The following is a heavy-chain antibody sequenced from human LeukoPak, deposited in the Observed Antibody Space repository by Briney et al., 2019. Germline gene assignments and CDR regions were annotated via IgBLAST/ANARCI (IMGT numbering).Heavy chain of an antibody. J-gene: IGHJ4*02. CDR3: ATTYGSGSNYY. CDR1: GFTFSSYA. CDR2: ISNSGGST. D-gene: IGHD3-10*01. V-gene: IGHV3-23*01. Sequence: GGSLRLSCAASGFTFSSYAMHWVRQAPGKGLEWVSHISNSGGSTYYADSVKGRFTISRDNSKNTLYLQMNSLRADDTALYYCATTYGSGSNYYWGQGILVTVSS.